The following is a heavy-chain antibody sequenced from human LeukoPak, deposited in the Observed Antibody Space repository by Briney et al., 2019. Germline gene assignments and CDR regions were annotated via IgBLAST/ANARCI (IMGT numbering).Heavy chain of an antibody. D-gene: IGHD6-13*01. CDR1: GFTFSSYA. V-gene: IGHV3-30-3*01. J-gene: IGHJ4*02. CDR2: ISYDGSNK. Sequence: SGGSLRLPCAASGFTFSSYAMHWVRQAPGKGLEWVAVISYDGSNKYYADSVKGRFTISRDNSQNTLYLQMKTLRAEDTAVYYCSTSPSFGSSWYQFNYWGQGALVIVSS. CDR3: STSPSFGSSWYQFNY.